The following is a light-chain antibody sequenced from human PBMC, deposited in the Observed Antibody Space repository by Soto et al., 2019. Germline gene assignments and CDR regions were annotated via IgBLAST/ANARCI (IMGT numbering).Light chain of an antibody. CDR1: HSVNSH. V-gene: IGKV3-15*01. CDR3: QQYKNWPL. J-gene: IGKJ5*01. Sequence: MIVTHAPATLSVSPGERVTLSCRTSHSVNSHVAFYQQKPGQAPRLLLYGASTRATGIPVRFSGSGFGTEFTLTISSLQSEDFAVYYCQQYKNWPLFGQGTRLEI. CDR2: GAS.